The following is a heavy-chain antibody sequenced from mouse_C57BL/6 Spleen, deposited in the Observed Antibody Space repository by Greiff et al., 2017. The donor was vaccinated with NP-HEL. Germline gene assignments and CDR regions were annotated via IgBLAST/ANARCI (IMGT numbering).Heavy chain of an antibody. J-gene: IGHJ3*01. CDR3: AGDPFAY. CDR2: ISDGGSYT. Sequence: EVMLVESGGGLVKPGGSLKLSCAASGFTFSSYAMSWVRQTPEKRLEWVATISDGGSYTYYPDKVKGRFTISRDNAKNNLYLQMSHLKSEDTAMYYCAGDPFAYWGQGTLVTVSA. V-gene: IGHV5-4*01. CDR1: GFTFSSYA.